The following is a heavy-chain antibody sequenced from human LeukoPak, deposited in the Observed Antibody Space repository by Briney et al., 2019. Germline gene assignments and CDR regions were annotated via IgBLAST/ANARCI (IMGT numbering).Heavy chain of an antibody. CDR3: AKRGVVIRGILVIGYHQEAYHYDF. V-gene: IGHV3-23*01. CDR1: GITLSNYG. J-gene: IGHJ4*02. D-gene: IGHD3-10*01. CDR2: ISDSGGRT. Sequence: GGSLRLSCAVSGITLSNYGMSWVRQAPGKGLEWVAGISDSGGRTKYADSVKGRFTISRDNSKNTLYLQMNSLRAEDTAVYFCAKRGVVIRGILVIGYHQEAYHYDFWGQGVLVTVSS.